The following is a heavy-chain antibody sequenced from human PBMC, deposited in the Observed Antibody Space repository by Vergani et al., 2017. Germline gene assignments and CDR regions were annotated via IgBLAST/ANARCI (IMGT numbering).Heavy chain of an antibody. CDR3: AKANPRNSGYDYRYYYHAMDV. D-gene: IGHD5-12*01. CDR2: ISGSGGST. V-gene: IGHV3-23*01. Sequence: EVQLLESGGDLVQPGGSLRLSCAASGFTFNHYAMNWVRQAPGKGLEWVSGISGSGGSTYYAGSGKGRFTISRDSSKNTLYLQMNSLSAGDTAVYYCAKANPRNSGYDYRYYYHAMDVWGQGTTVTVSS. J-gene: IGHJ6*02. CDR1: GFTFNHYA.